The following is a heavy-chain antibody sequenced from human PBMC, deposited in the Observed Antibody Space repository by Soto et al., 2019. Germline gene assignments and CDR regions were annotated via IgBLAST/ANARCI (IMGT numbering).Heavy chain of an antibody. J-gene: IGHJ5*02. CDR1: GGSISSSY. CDR2: IYTSGST. D-gene: IGHD3-16*02. V-gene: IGHV4-4*07. Sequence: PSETLSLTCTVSGGSISSSYWSWIRQPAEKRLEWIGRIYTSGSTNYNPSLKSRVTMSVDTSKNQFSLKLSSVTAADTAVYYCASCVYYDYVGGSYQTQSWGQGTLATVSS. CDR3: ASCVYYDYVGGSYQTQS.